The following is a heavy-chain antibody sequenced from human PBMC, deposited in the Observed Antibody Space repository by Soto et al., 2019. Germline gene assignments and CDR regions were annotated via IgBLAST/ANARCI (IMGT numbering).Heavy chain of an antibody. J-gene: IGHJ6*02. D-gene: IGHD4-4*01. CDR1: GFTVSSNY. V-gene: IGHV3-53*01. CDR3: ATNPYSNQHYYYGMDV. CDR2: IYSGGST. Sequence: EVQLVESGGGLIQPGGSLRLSCAASGFTVSSNYMSWVRQAPGKGLEWVSVIYSGGSTYYADSVKGRFTISRDNSKNTLYLKMNSLRAEDTAVYYCATNPYSNQHYYYGMDVWGQGTTVTVSS.